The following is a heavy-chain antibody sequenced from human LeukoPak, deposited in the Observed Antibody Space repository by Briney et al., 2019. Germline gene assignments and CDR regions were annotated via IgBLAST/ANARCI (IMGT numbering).Heavy chain of an antibody. CDR3: TTFAAGTTF. Sequence: GGSLRLSCAASGFTFNSYAMSWVRQAPGKGLEWVGRIKSKTDGGTTDYAAPVKGRFTISRDDSKNTLYLQMNSLKTEDTAVYYCTTFAAGTTFWGQGTLVTVSS. J-gene: IGHJ4*02. CDR1: GFTFNSYA. D-gene: IGHD6-19*01. CDR2: IKSKTDGGTT. V-gene: IGHV3-15*01.